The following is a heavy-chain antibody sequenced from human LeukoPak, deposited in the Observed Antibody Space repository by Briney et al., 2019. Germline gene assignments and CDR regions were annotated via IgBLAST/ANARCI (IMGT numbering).Heavy chain of an antibody. D-gene: IGHD3-22*01. Sequence: GGSLRLSCAASGFTFSSYAMHWVRQAPGKGLEWVAVISYDGSNKHYADSVKGRFTISRDNSKNTLYLQMNSLRAEDTAVYYCARGSYYYDSSGYYFDAFDIWGQGTMVTVSS. V-gene: IGHV3-30*04. J-gene: IGHJ3*02. CDR1: GFTFSSYA. CDR3: ARGSYYYDSSGYYFDAFDI. CDR2: ISYDGSNK.